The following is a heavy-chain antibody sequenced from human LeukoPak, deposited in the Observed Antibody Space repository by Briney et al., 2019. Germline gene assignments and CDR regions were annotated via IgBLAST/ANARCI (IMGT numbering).Heavy chain of an antibody. D-gene: IGHD1-26*01. CDR2: IYYSGST. V-gene: IGHV4-39*07. Sequence: SETLSLTCTVSGGSISSSSYHWGWIRQPPGKGLEWIGTIYYSGSTYYSPSLKSRVAISVDKSKNQFSLKLSSVTAADTAVYYCARSPSGSSSRYFDPWGQGTLVTVSS. J-gene: IGHJ5*02. CDR1: GGSISSSSYH. CDR3: ARSPSGSSSRYFDP.